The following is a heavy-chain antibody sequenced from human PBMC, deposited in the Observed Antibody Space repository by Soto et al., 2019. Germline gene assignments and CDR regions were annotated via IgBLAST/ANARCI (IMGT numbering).Heavy chain of an antibody. CDR1: GFSLSTSGVG. D-gene: IGHD2-15*01. J-gene: IGHJ6*02. CDR2: IYWDDDK. V-gene: IGHV2-5*02. CDR3: AYLPCSGGSCYWFSFSGMAV. Sequence: QITLKESGPTLVKPTQTLTLTCTFSGFSLSTSGVGVAWIRQPPGKALEWLALIYWDDDKRYRPSLESRLTTTKAPSRHQVVLTMTNMDSVDTATYYCAYLPCSGGSCYWFSFSGMAVWGQGTTVTVSS.